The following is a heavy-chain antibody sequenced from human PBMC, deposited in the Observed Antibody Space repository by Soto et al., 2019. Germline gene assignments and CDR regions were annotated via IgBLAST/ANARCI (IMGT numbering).Heavy chain of an antibody. D-gene: IGHD6-13*01. CDR2: INPNSGGT. Sequence: ASVKVSCKASGYTFTGYYMHWVRQAPGQGLEWMGWINPNSGGTNYAQKFQGWVTMTRDTSISTAYMELSRLSSDDTAVYYCARAKLSSSSWVYYYYYGMDVWGQGTTVTVSS. CDR3: ARAKLSSSSWVYYYYYGMDV. V-gene: IGHV1-2*04. CDR1: GYTFTGYY. J-gene: IGHJ6*02.